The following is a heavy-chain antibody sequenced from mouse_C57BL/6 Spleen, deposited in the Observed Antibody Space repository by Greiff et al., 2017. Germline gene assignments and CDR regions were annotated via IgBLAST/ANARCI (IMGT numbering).Heavy chain of an antibody. CDR3: ARSPHDGYSYAMDY. J-gene: IGHJ4*01. D-gene: IGHD2-3*01. CDR1: GYTFTSYW. Sequence: QVQLQQPGAELVKPGASVKLSCKASGYTFTSYWMHWVKQRPGQGLEWIGMIHPNSGSTNYNEKFKSKATLTVDKSSSTAYMRLSSLTSEDSAVYYCARSPHDGYSYAMDYWGQGTSVTVSS. V-gene: IGHV1-64*01. CDR2: IHPNSGST.